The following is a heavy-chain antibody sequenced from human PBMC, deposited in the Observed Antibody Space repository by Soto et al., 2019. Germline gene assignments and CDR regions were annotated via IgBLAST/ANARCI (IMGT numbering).Heavy chain of an antibody. V-gene: IGHV4-4*02. Sequence: SETLSLTCDVSGGSISSSSWWTWVRQSPGKGLEWIGEIYHAGSPNYNPSFQSRVTILADKSKNHFSLRLTSVTAADTAIYYCARGLSFRGDFDVWGQGTTVTVSS. D-gene: IGHD2-21*02. CDR1: GGSISSSSW. CDR3: ARGLSFRGDFDV. J-gene: IGHJ3*01. CDR2: IYHAGSP.